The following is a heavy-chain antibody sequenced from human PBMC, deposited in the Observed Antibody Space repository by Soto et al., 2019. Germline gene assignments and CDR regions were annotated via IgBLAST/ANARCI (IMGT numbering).Heavy chain of an antibody. D-gene: IGHD3-22*01. CDR1: GFGFSSYA. CDR3: ARKYYDSRGYDVDY. J-gene: IGHJ4*02. V-gene: IGHV3-30-3*01. CDR2: ISYDGGNQ. Sequence: GGSLRLSCAASGFGFSSYAMHWVRQPPGKGLEWVAFISYDGGNQYYADSVKGRFTISRDNSKYTLYLQMNSLRAEDTAVYYCARKYYDSRGYDVDYWGQGTLVTVSS.